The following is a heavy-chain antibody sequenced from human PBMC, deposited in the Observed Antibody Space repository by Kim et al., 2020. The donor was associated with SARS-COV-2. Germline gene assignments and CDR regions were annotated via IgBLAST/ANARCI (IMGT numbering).Heavy chain of an antibody. CDR1: GFTFSSYA. CDR2: ISGSGGST. J-gene: IGHJ6*02. V-gene: IGHV3-23*01. Sequence: GGSLRLSCAASGFTFSSYAMNWVRQAPGKGLEWVSAISGSGGSTYYADSVKGRFTISRDNSKNTLYLQMNSLRAEDTAVYYCAKDSRYYGSGSSMDVWGQGTTVTVSS. CDR3: AKDSRYYGSGSSMDV. D-gene: IGHD3-10*01.